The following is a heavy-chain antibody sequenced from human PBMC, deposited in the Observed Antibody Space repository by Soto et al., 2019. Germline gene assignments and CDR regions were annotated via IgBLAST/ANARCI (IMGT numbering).Heavy chain of an antibody. Sequence: PGGSLRLSCAASGFRFSDYKMIWVRQAPGKGLEWVSYISGSGSTIYYADSVKGRFTISRDNARNSLYLQMNSPRAEDTAVYYCTRDTSRDSSARGWFDPWGPGTLVTVSS. J-gene: IGHJ5*02. V-gene: IGHV3-48*03. CDR1: GFRFSDYK. D-gene: IGHD6-13*01. CDR2: ISGSGSTI. CDR3: TRDTSRDSSARGWFDP.